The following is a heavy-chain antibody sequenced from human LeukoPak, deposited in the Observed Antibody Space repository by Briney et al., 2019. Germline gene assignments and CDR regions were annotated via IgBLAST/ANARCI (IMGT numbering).Heavy chain of an antibody. CDR2: IYYRGST. V-gene: IGHV4-59*01. CDR3: GRDLGSFSSESYVGEFDP. CDR1: GGSLSGYY. D-gene: IGHD3-10*01. J-gene: IGHJ5*02. Sequence: SETLSLTCAVYGGSLSGYYWSWIRQPPGKGLEWIGHIYYRGSTPYNPSLRSRVTISIDTSKNNLSLKLSSVTPADTPAYYSGRDLGSFSSESYVGEFDPWGQGTLVTVSS.